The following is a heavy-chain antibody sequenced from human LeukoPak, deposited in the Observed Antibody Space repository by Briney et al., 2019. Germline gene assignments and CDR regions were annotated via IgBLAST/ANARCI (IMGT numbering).Heavy chain of an antibody. CDR1: GGFISSSSFY. CDR3: ARVSSSWYQDWYFDL. D-gene: IGHD6-13*01. CDR2: FYYSGST. Sequence: PSETLSLTCSVSGGFISSSSFYWAWVRQPPVKGLEWIGSFYYSGSTYYNPSLRSRVTISVDTSKNQFSLKLSSVTAADTAVYYCARVSSSWYQDWYFDLWGRGTLVTVSS. V-gene: IGHV4-39*07. J-gene: IGHJ2*01.